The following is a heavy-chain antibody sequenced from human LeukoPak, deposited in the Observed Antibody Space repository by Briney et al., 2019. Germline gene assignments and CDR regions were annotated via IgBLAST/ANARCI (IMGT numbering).Heavy chain of an antibody. CDR1: GGTFSSYA. Sequence: SVKVSCKASGGTFSSYAISWVRQAPGQGLEWMGGIIPIFGTANYAQKFQGRVTITADESTSTAYMELSSLRSEDTAVYYCAIAAAGTVLTNWYFDYWGQGTLVTVSS. CDR2: IIPIFGTA. D-gene: IGHD6-13*01. CDR3: AIAAAGTVLTNWYFDY. V-gene: IGHV1-69*13. J-gene: IGHJ4*02.